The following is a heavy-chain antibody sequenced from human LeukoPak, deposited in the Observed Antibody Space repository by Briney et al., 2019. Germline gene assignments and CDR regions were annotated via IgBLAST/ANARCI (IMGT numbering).Heavy chain of an antibody. D-gene: IGHD1-26*01. V-gene: IGHV3-30-3*01. J-gene: IGHJ3*02. CDR1: GFTFSSYA. Sequence: GRSLRLSCAASGFTFSSYAMHWVRQAPGKGLEWEAVISYDGSNKYYADSVKGRFTISRDNSKNTLYLQMNSLRAEDTAVYYCARAGGGSGSYYFAAFDIWGQGTMVTVSS. CDR3: ARAGGGSGSYYFAAFDI. CDR2: ISYDGSNK.